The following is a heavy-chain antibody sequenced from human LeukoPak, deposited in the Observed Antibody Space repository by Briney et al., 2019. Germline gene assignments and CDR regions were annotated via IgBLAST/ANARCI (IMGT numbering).Heavy chain of an antibody. CDR2: IWYDGNNK. CDR1: GFTFSTYG. V-gene: IGHV3-33*01. D-gene: IGHD3-10*01. Sequence: GRALRLSCAASGFTFSTYGMQWVRQAPGNGLEWVALIWYDGNNKYYADSVKGRFTISRDNSKNTLYLQMNSLRAEDTAVYYCATDQMYYYGSRSYSPFNHWGQGTLVTVSS. CDR3: ATDQMYYYGSRSYSPFNH. J-gene: IGHJ4*02.